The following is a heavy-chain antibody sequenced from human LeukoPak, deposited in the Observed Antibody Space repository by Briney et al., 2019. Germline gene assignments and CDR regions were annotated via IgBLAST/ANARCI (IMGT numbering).Heavy chain of an antibody. J-gene: IGHJ4*02. D-gene: IGHD2-2*01. CDR2: IRYDGSNK. Sequence: GGSLRLSCAASGLTFSSYGMHWVRQAPGKGLEWVAFIRYDGSNKYYADSVKGRFTISRDNSKNTLYLQMNSLRAEDTAVYYCAKDRCSSTSCYGDYWGQGTLVTVSS. CDR1: GLTFSSYG. CDR3: AKDRCSSTSCYGDY. V-gene: IGHV3-30*02.